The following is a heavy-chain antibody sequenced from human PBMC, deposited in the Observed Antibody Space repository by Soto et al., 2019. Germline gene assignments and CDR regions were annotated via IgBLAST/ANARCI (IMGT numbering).Heavy chain of an antibody. Sequence: SETLSLTCTVSGGSISSYYWSWIRQPPGKGLEWIGYIYYSGSTNYNPSLKSRVTISVDRSKNQFSLKLSSVTAADTAVYYCARASGSYYQFDYWGQGTLVTVSS. CDR1: GGSISSYY. CDR3: ARASGSYYQFDY. CDR2: IYYSGST. D-gene: IGHD1-26*01. V-gene: IGHV4-59*01. J-gene: IGHJ4*02.